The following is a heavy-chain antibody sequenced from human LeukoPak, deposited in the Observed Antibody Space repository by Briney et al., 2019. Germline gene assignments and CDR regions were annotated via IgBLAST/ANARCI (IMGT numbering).Heavy chain of an antibody. CDR3: ARLYYDILTFDH. V-gene: IGHV4-59*01. Sequence: SETLSLTCTVSGGSISSYYWSWIRQPPGKGLEWIGYIYYSGSTNYNPSLKSRVTISVDTSKNQFSLKLSSVTAADTAVYYCARLYYDILTFDHWGQGILVTVSS. D-gene: IGHD3-9*01. CDR1: GGSISSYY. J-gene: IGHJ4*02. CDR2: IYYSGST.